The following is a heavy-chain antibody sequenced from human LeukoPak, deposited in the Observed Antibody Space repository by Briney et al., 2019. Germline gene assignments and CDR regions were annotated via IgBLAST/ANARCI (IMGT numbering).Heavy chain of an antibody. D-gene: IGHD5-24*01. CDR2: IYPGDSDT. CDR3: ARHRGYYNLDFDL. V-gene: IGHV5-51*01. J-gene: IGHJ2*01. CDR1: GYSFTSHW. Sequence: GESLKISCKGSGYSFTSHWIGWVRQMPAKGLEWMGIIYPGDSDTRYSPSFQGQVTISADKSISTAFLQWSSLKASGTAMYYCARHRGYYNLDFDLWGRGTLVTVSS.